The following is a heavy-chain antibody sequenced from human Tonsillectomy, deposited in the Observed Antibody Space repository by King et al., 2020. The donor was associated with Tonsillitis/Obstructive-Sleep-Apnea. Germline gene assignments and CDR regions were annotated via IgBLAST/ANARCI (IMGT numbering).Heavy chain of an antibody. J-gene: IGHJ6*03. CDR3: ARHSRDSSWGDYFYYMDV. V-gene: IGHV4-39*01. CDR1: GGSVSSSDYY. Sequence: VQLQESGPGLVKPSETLSLTCTVSGGSVSSSDYYWGWIRQPPGKGLEWIATIYYDGTTYYNPPLRSRVTMSVAPSKNQFSLNLNSVTAADTAVYYCARHSRDSSWGDYFYYMDVWGKGTTVSVSS. D-gene: IGHD6-6*01. CDR2: IYYDGTT.